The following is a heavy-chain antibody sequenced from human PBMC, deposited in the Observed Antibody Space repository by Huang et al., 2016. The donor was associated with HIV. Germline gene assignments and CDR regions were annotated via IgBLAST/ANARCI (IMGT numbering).Heavy chain of an antibody. Sequence: QVQLQQWGAGLLKPSETLSLTCAVHGGSFSGYFWSWVRQPPGQGLKWSGEIKQSGRTTYNPSIKSRVTISRDTSKNQFSLKLSSVTAADTAVYYCTRGAVRYFDRGGTRYYGMDVWGQGTTVTVSS. CDR2: IKQSGRT. CDR3: TRGAVRYFDRGGTRYYGMDV. V-gene: IGHV4-34*01. CDR1: GGSFSGYF. J-gene: IGHJ6*02. D-gene: IGHD3-9*01.